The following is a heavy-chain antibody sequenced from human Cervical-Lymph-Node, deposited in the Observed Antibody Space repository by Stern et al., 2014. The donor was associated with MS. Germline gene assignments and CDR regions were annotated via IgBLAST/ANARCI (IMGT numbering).Heavy chain of an antibody. D-gene: IGHD2-8*02. CDR2: VYYSGPT. CDR1: GDSISSYTHY. CDR3: AKHACTGAACPFDL. V-gene: IGHV4-39*01. J-gene: IGHJ4*02. Sequence: QVQLQESGPGLVKPSETLSLTCAVSGDSISSYTHYWAWIRQPPGKGLEWIGSVYYSGPTYYNPSLKSPVPIPVDTPKNPFSLGLNSVTAADTAVYYCAKHACTGAACPFDLWGQGTLVTVSS.